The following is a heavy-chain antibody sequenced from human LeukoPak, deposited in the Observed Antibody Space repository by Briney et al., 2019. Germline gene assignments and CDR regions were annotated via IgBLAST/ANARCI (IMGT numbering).Heavy chain of an antibody. V-gene: IGHV3-23*01. D-gene: IGHD3-3*01. Sequence: GGSLRPSCAASGFTFSSYAMSWVRQAPGKGLEWVSAISGSGGSTYYADSVKGRFTISRDNSKNTLYLQMNSLRAEDTAVYYCAKEYYDFWSGYPHDYWGQGTLVTVSS. CDR2: ISGSGGST. J-gene: IGHJ4*02. CDR1: GFTFSSYA. CDR3: AKEYYDFWSGYPHDY.